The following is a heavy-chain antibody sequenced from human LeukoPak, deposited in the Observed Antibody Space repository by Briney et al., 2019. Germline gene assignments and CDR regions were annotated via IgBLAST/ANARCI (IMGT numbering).Heavy chain of an antibody. V-gene: IGHV3-33*01. Sequence: PGRSLRLSCAASGFTFSSYGMHWVRQAPGKGLEWVAVIWYDGRNKNYADSVKGRFTISRDNSKNTLYLQMNSLRAEDTAVYYCARAVGPFDYWGQGTLVTVSS. CDR1: GFTFSSYG. J-gene: IGHJ4*02. CDR2: IWYDGRNK. CDR3: ARAVGPFDY.